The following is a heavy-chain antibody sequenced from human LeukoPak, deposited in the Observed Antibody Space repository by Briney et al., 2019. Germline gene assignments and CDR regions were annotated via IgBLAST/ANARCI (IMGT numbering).Heavy chain of an antibody. CDR3: ARPSFHCSSTSCYTGYGMDV. CDR2: IIPIFGTA. V-gene: IGHV1-69*05. D-gene: IGHD2-2*02. Sequence: GSSVKVSCKASGGTFSSYAISWVRQAPGQGLEWMGGIIPIFGTANYAQKFQGRVTMTTDTSTSTAYMELRSLRSDDTAVYYCARPSFHCSSTSCYTGYGMDVWGQGTTVTVSS. CDR1: GGTFSSYA. J-gene: IGHJ6*02.